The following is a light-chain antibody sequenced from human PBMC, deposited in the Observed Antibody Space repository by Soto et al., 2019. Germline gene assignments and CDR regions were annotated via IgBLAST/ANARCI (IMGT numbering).Light chain of an antibody. CDR2: AVS. V-gene: IGLV2-14*01. CDR3: ISYTGSSTSYV. Sequence: QSVLTQPASVSGSPGQSITISRSGTSSDVGSYDHVAWYQQFPGKTPKLMIYAVSNRPSGVSNRFSGSKSGNTASLTISGLQAEDEADYYCISYTGSSTSYVFGTGTKVTVL. J-gene: IGLJ1*01. CDR1: SSDVGSYDH.